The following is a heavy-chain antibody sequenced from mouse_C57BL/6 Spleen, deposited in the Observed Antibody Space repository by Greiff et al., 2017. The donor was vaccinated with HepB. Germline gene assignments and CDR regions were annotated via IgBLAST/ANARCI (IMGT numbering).Heavy chain of an antibody. D-gene: IGHD2-1*01. V-gene: IGHV1-50*01. CDR1: GYTFTSYW. CDR2: IDPSDSYT. Sequence: VQLVESGAELVKPGASVKLSCKASGYTFTSYWMQWVKQRPGQGLEWIGEIDPSDSYTNYNQKFKGKATLTVDTSSSTAYMQLSSLTSEYSAVYYCARSLPYYAMDYWGQGTSVTVSS. J-gene: IGHJ4*01. CDR3: ARSLPYYAMDY.